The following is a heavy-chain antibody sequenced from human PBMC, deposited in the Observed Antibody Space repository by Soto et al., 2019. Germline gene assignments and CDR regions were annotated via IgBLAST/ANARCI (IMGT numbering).Heavy chain of an antibody. CDR2: INPNSGGT. J-gene: IGHJ4*02. CDR1: GYTFTGYY. V-gene: IGHV1-2*04. CDR3: ARAAQNYIWGSYRKQRGDYLDY. Sequence: GASVTVCCKASGYTFTGYYMHWVRQAPGQWLEWMGWINPNSGGTNYAQKFQGWVTMTRDTSISTAYMELSRLRSDDTAVYYCARAAQNYIWGSYRKQRGDYLDYWGQGTLVTVSS. D-gene: IGHD3-16*02.